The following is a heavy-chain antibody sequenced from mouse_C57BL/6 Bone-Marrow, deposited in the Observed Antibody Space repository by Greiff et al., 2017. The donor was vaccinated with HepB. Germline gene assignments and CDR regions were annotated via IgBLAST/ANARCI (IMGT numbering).Heavy chain of an antibody. CDR1: GYTFTSYW. Sequence: VQLQQPGAELVKPGASVKLSCKASGYTFTSYWMHWVKQRPGQGLEWIGMIHPNSGSTNYNEKFKSKATLTVDKSSSTAYMQLSSLTSEDSAVYYCARDYGEYYCDYWGQGTTLTVSS. V-gene: IGHV1-64*01. D-gene: IGHD1-1*01. CDR3: ARDYGEYYCDY. J-gene: IGHJ2*01. CDR2: IHPNSGST.